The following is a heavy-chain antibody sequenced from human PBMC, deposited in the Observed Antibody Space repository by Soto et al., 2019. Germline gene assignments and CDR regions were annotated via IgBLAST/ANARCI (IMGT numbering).Heavy chain of an antibody. J-gene: IGHJ4*02. CDR1: GFTFSSYE. CDR2: ISSSGSTI. CDR3: ARTGIAAAGTLYVY. V-gene: IGHV3-48*03. Sequence: QPGGSLRLSCAASGFTFSSYEMNWVRQAPGKGLEWVSYISSSGSTIYYADSVKGRFTISRDNAKNSLYLQMNSLRADDTAVYYCARTGIAAAGTLYVYGGQGALFAASS. D-gene: IGHD6-13*01.